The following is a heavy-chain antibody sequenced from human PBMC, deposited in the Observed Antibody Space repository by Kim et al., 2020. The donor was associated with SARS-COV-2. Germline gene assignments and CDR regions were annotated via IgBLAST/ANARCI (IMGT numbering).Heavy chain of an antibody. Sequence: ASVKVSCKASGYTFIDYYLHWMRQAPGQGLEWMGWIKTDTGDTYYAQKFQGRVTMTRDTSISTAYLELSRLTSDDTAVYFCSRGGPFDEVRSLVISPVGYWGYGTLVTVSS. CDR3: SRGGPFDEVRSLVISPVGY. V-gene: IGHV1-2*02. D-gene: IGHD3-10*01. CDR2: IKTDTGDT. J-gene: IGHJ4*01. CDR1: GYTFIDYY.